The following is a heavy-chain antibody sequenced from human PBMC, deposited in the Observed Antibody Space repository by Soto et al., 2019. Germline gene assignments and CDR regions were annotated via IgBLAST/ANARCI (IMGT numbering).Heavy chain of an antibody. CDR3: ARDVVHYNRDYYYYMDV. J-gene: IGHJ6*03. Sequence: GGSLRLSCAASGFTFSDYYMSWIRQAPGKGLEWVSYISSSGSTIYYADSVKGRFTISRDNAKNSLYLQMNSLRAEDTAVYYCARDVVHYNRDYYYYMDVWGKGTTVTVSS. V-gene: IGHV3-11*01. D-gene: IGHD2-2*01. CDR2: ISSSGSTI. CDR1: GFTFSDYY.